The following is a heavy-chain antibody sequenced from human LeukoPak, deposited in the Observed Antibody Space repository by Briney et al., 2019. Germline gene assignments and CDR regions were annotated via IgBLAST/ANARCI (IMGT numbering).Heavy chain of an antibody. Sequence: SETLSLTCAVYGGSFSGYYWSWIRQPPGKGLEWIGEINHSGSTNYNPSLKSRVTISVDTSKNQFSLKLSSVTAADTAVYYCARGNGTTPKPGFDYWGQGTLVTVSS. V-gene: IGHV4-34*01. CDR3: ARGNGTTPKPGFDY. CDR1: GGSFSGYY. J-gene: IGHJ4*02. D-gene: IGHD1-26*01. CDR2: INHSGST.